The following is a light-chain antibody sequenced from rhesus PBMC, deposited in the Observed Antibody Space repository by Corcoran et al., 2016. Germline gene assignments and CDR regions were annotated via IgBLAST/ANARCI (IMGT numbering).Light chain of an antibody. J-gene: IGKJ4*01. CDR3: GQGRRWPLT. V-gene: IGKV2-64*01. Sequence: DVVMTQSPLSLSITPGQPASISCRSSQSLVHSNGNTYLSWYQQKPGQPPRLLIDKVSNRDSGVPDRFSGMGAGTDCTLKISRVEAEDVVVYYCGQGRRWPLTFGGGTKVEIK. CDR2: KVS. CDR1: QSLVHSNGNTY.